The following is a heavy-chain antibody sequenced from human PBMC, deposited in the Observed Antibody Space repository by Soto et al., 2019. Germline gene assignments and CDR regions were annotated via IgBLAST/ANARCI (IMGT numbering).Heavy chain of an antibody. CDR3: ARLVVVVVAATPSGWFDP. J-gene: IGHJ5*02. Sequence: GESLKISCQGSGYSFTSYWIGWVRQMPGKGLEWMGIIYPGDSDTRYSPSFQGQVTISADKSISTAYLQWSSLKASDTAMYYCARLVVVVVAATPSGWFDPLGPGNPGHRLL. CDR2: IYPGDSDT. V-gene: IGHV5-51*01. CDR1: GYSFTSYW. D-gene: IGHD2-15*01.